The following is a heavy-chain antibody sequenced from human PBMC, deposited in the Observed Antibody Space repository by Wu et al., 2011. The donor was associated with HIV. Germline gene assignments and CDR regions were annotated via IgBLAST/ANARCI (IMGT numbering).Heavy chain of an antibody. CDR1: GYTFNGYG. CDR2: ISAYNGGA. Sequence: QVQLVQSGAEVKKPGASVKVSCKASGYTFNGYGISWVRQAPGQGLEWMGWISAYNGGAKYAQTFQDRITTTTDTSTSTVYMDLSSLRFEDTAVYYCARTYGDYDKFDYWGQGTLVTVSS. V-gene: IGHV1-18*01. D-gene: IGHD4-17*01. J-gene: IGHJ4*02. CDR3: ARTYGDYDKFDY.